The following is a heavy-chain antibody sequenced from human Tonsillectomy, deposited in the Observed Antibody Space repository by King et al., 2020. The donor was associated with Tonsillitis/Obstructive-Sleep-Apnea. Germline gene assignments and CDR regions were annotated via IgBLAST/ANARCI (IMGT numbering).Heavy chain of an antibody. CDR2: INPNSGGT. Sequence: VQLVESGAEVKKPGASVKVSCKASGYTFTGYYMHWVRQAPGQGLEWMGWINPNSGGTNYAQKYQGRVTMTRDTSISTAYMELSRLRYDDTAVYYCAGGDYYYYYGMDVWGQGTTVTVSS. J-gene: IGHJ6*02. CDR1: GYTFTGYY. CDR3: AGGDYYYYYGMDV. D-gene: IGHD3-10*01. V-gene: IGHV1-2*02.